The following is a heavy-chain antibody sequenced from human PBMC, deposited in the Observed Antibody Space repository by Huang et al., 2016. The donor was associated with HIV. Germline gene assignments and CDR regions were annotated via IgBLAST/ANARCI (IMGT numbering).Heavy chain of an antibody. CDR2: IYPGDSDT. CDR3: ARQGVGDFVVEPTGLGAFDI. J-gene: IGHJ3*02. D-gene: IGHD2-2*01. Sequence: EVQLVQSGAVVKKPGESLKISCKGSGYTFNGYWIGGVRQMPGKGLEWSGIIYPGDSDTTYRPSFKGQVTISADKSISTAYLQWSGLKASDTAMYYCARQGVGDFVVEPTGLGAFDIWGQGTMVTVSS. CDR1: GYTFNGYW. V-gene: IGHV5-51*01.